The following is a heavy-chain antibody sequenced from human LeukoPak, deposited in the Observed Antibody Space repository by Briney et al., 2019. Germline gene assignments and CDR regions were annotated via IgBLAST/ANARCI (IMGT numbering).Heavy chain of an antibody. CDR3: ARVSDSGSYYPTRYFDY. CDR2: INHSGST. Sequence: SETLSLTCAVYGGSFSGYYWSWIRQPPGKGLEWIGEINHSGSTNYNPSLKSRVTISVDTSKNQFSLKLSSVTAADTAVYYCARVSDSGSYYPTRYFDYWGQGTLVTVSS. D-gene: IGHD3-10*01. J-gene: IGHJ4*02. CDR1: GGSFSGYY. V-gene: IGHV4-34*01.